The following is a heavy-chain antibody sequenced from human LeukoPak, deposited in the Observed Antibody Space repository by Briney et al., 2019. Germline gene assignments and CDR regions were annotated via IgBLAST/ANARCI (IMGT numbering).Heavy chain of an antibody. Sequence: PGGSRRLSCAASGFTFSSYAMSWVRQAPGKGLEWVSAISGSGGSTYYADSVKGRFTISRDNSKNTLYLQMNSLRAEDTAVYYCAKDRPAARADYYYYGMDVWGQGTTVTVSS. J-gene: IGHJ6*02. V-gene: IGHV3-23*01. CDR1: GFTFSSYA. D-gene: IGHD2-2*01. CDR2: ISGSGGST. CDR3: AKDRPAARADYYYYGMDV.